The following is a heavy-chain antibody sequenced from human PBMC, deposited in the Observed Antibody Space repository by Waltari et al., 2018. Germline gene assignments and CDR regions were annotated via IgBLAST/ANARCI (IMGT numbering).Heavy chain of an antibody. CDR3: ARDPLMTTVTTYRFDP. Sequence: QVQLVQSGAEVKKPGASVKVSCKASGYTFTSYAMHWVRQAPGQRLEWMGWINAGNGNTKYSQKFQGRVTITRDTSASTAYMELSSLRSEDTAVYYCARDPLMTTVTTYRFDPWGQGTLVTVSS. CDR1: GYTFTSYA. CDR2: INAGNGNT. J-gene: IGHJ5*02. V-gene: IGHV1-3*01. D-gene: IGHD4-17*01.